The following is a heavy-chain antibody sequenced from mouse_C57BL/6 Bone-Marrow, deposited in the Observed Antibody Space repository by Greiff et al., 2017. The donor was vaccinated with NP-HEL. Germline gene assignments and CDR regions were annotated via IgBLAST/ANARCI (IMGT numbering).Heavy chain of an antibody. CDR1: GYTFTSYW. J-gene: IGHJ3*01. CDR2: IHPNSGST. CDR3: AKNPFAY. V-gene: IGHV1-64*01. Sequence: QVQLQQPGAELVKPGASVKLSCKASGYTFTSYWMHWVKQRPGQGLEWIGMIHPNSGSTNYNEKFNSKATLTVDKSSSTAYMQLSSLTAGDSAVYYCAKNPFAYWGQGTLVTVSA.